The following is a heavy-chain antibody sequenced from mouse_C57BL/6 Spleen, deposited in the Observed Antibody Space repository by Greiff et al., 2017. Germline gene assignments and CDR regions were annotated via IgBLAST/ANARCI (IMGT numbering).Heavy chain of an antibody. J-gene: IGHJ3*01. CDR3: TTVSYYSIAWFAY. CDR2: IDPEDGDT. CDR1: GFNIKDYY. V-gene: IGHV14-1*01. D-gene: IGHD2-5*01. Sequence: VHVKQSGAELVRPGASVKLSCTASGFNIKDYYMHWVKQRPEQGLEWIGRIDPEDGDTEYAPKFQGKATMTADTSSNTAYLQLSSLTSEDTAVYYCTTVSYYSIAWFAYWGQGTLVTVSA.